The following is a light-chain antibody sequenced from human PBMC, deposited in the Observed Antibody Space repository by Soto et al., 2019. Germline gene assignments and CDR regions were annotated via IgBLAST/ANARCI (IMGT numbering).Light chain of an antibody. CDR3: HKYNRAPLT. CDR2: AAS. J-gene: IGKJ4*01. CDR1: QGITNY. Sequence: DIQMTQSPSSLSASVGDRVTITCRASQGITNYLAWYQQKPGRVPKLLIYAASTLQSGVPSRFSGRGSGTDFTLTISSLQPEDVAPYYCHKYNRAPLTFDGGTKLEIK. V-gene: IGKV1-27*01.